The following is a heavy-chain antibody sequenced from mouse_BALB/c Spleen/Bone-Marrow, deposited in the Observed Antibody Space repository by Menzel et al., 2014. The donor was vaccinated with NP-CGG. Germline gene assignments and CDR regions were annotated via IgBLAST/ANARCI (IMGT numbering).Heavy chain of an antibody. D-gene: IGHD4-1*01. CDR3: TRGGNWEDFDY. J-gene: IGHJ2*01. CDR2: ISSGSSPI. Sequence: DVKLVESGGGLVQPGGSRKLSCAASGFTFXSFGMHWVRQAPEKGLEWVAYISSGSSPIFYADTVKGRFTISRDNPKNTLFLQMTSLRSEDTAIYYCTRGGNWEDFDYWGQGTTLTVSS. V-gene: IGHV5-17*02. CDR1: GFTFXSFG.